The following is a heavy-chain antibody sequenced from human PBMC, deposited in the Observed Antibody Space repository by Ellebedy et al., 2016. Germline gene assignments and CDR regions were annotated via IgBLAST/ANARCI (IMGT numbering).Heavy chain of an antibody. CDR2: VNTFSGNT. CDR1: AYTFTTFS. CDR3: AKTSGWGYGEN. V-gene: IGHV1-18*04. J-gene: IGHJ4*02. D-gene: IGHD3-10*01. Sequence: ASVKVSXXASAYTFTTFSITWVRQGTGQGLEWMGFVNTFSGNTKFAQKFQGRVSMTTDSSTHTAYMDLRSLRSDDTAMYYCAKTSGWGYGENWGQGTLVTVSS.